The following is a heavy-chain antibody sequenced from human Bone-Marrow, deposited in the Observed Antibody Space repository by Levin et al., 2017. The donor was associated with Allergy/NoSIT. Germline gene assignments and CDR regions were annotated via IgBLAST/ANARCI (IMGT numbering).Heavy chain of an antibody. D-gene: IGHD5-18*01. V-gene: IGHV4-61*02. Sequence: SCTVSGGSISSGSYYWSWIRRPAGKGLEWIGRIYTSGSTNYNPPLKSRVTISVDTSKNQFSLKLSSVTAADTAVYYCARGSPSVDTAMVSLYYFDYWGQGTLVTVSS. J-gene: IGHJ4*02. CDR2: IYTSGST. CDR1: GGSISSGSYY. CDR3: ARGSPSVDTAMVSLYYFDY.